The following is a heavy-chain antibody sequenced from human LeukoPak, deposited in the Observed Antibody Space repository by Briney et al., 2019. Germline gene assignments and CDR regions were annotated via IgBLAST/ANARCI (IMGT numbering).Heavy chain of an antibody. CDR2: ISGTSSYI. D-gene: IGHD3-16*01. V-gene: IGHV3-21*04. J-gene: IGHJ3*02. CDR3: ATPPALYGGAHDAFDI. CDR1: GFTFSTYS. Sequence: GGSLRLSCAASGFTFSTYSMNWVRQAPGKGLEWVSSISGTSSYIYYADSVKGRFTISRDNAKNSLSLQMNSLRSEDTAVYYCATPPALYGGAHDAFDIWGQGTMVTVSS.